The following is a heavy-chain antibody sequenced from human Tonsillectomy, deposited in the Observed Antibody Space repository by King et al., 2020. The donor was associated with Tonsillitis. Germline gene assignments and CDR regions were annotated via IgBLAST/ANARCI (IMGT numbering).Heavy chain of an antibody. CDR2: IIVMFGTT. J-gene: IGHJ4*02. CDR3: AREGANDYDSGGWDY. CDR1: GGTFNNYA. V-gene: IGHV1-69*06. Sequence: VQLVESGAEVKKPGSSVNVSCKAFGGTFNNYAIRWVRQAPGQGLEWMGGIIVMFGTTKYAHKVQGRVTITADMSTSTAYMELSSLRSDYTAVYYCAREGANDYDSGGWDYWGQGTLVSVSS. D-gene: IGHD3-22*01.